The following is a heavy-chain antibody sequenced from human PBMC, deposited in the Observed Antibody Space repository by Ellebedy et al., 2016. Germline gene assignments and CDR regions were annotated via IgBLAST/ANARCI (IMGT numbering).Heavy chain of an antibody. V-gene: IGHV3-49*03. D-gene: IGHD6-13*01. Sequence: GESLKISXAASGFTFSDYYMSWFRQAPGKGLEWVAFISGKAYGGTTEYAASVKGRFSISRDDSKSIASLEMNSLRSEDTAVYYCTRAGSSWSPHTYYTGMDVWGQGTTVTVSS. J-gene: IGHJ6*02. CDR3: TRAGSSWSPHTYYTGMDV. CDR1: GFTFSDYY. CDR2: ISGKAYGGTT.